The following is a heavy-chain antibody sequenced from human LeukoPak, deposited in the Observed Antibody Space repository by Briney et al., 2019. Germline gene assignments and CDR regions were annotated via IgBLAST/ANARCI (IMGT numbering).Heavy chain of an antibody. D-gene: IGHD6-13*01. V-gene: IGHV4-39*07. CDR1: GVSISSGSNY. J-gene: IGHJ5*01. CDR2: IYSSGST. CDR3: ARAVRSSTRFDS. Sequence: SETLSLTCSVSGVSISSGSNYWGWIRQPPGKTLEWIGSIYSSGSTYYNPSLKSRVTISVDTSKNQFSLNLRSMTAADTAVYYCARAVRSSTRFDSWGQGTLVTVSS.